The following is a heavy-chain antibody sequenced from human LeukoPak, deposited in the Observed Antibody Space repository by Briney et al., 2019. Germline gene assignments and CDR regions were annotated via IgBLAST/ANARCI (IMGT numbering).Heavy chain of an antibody. CDR1: GFTFSSHW. Sequence: PGGSLRLSCAASGFTFSSHWMNWVRQAPGKGLEWVANIKEDGSEKYYVDSVKGRFIISRDNAKKSLYLQMNSLRAEDTAVYYCARDSLWLRFTSDDYYYMDVWGKGTTVTVSS. CDR2: IKEDGSEK. D-gene: IGHD5-12*01. J-gene: IGHJ6*03. V-gene: IGHV3-7*01. CDR3: ARDSLWLRFTSDDYYYMDV.